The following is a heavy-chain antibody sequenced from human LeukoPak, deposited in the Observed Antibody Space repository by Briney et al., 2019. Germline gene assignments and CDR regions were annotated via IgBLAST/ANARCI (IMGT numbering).Heavy chain of an antibody. CDR2: ISGSGGST. D-gene: IGHD4-23*01. Sequence: PGGSLSLSCAASGFTFSSYAMSWVRQAPGKGLEWVSAISGSGGSTYYADSVKGRFTISRDNSKNTLYLQMNSLRAEDTAVYYCAKDDTTVVTPLVSNDAFDIWGQGTMVTVSS. V-gene: IGHV3-23*01. CDR1: GFTFSSYA. CDR3: AKDDTTVVTPLVSNDAFDI. J-gene: IGHJ3*02.